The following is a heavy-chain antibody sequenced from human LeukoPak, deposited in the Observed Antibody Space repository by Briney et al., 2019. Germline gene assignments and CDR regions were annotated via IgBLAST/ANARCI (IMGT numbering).Heavy chain of an antibody. D-gene: IGHD6-13*01. CDR1: GFTFSNYW. J-gene: IGHJ5*02. CDR2: INSDGSTT. V-gene: IGHV3-74*01. CDR3: ARAADSSYNWFDP. Sequence: GGSLRLSCEASGFTFSNYWMHWVRQAPGKGLVWVSHINSDGSTTSHADSVKGRFTISRDNAKSTLYLQMNSLRAEDTAVYYCARAADSSYNWFDPWGQGTLVTVSS.